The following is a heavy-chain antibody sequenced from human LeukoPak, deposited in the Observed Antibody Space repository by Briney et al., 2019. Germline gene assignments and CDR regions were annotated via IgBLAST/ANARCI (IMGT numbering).Heavy chain of an antibody. CDR3: AGGGGYYYYYYMDV. Sequence: GGSLRLSCTASGFTFDDYGMSWVRQAPGKGLMWVSRINRDGSTARYADSVKGRFTISRDNAQNTLYLQMSSLRGEDTGVYYCAGGGGYYYYYYMDVWGEGTTVTVSS. CDR1: GFTFDDYG. V-gene: IGHV3-74*01. J-gene: IGHJ6*03. CDR2: INRDGSTA.